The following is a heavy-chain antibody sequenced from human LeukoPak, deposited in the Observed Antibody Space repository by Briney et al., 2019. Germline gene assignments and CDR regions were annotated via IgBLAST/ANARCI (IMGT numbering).Heavy chain of an antibody. J-gene: IGHJ4*02. CDR3: AGDVVSAYSSGWYFFSSAY. Sequence: PGGSLRLSCAASGFTFDDYGMSWVRQAPGKGLEWVSSINWNGGSTGYADSVKGRFTISRDNAKNSLYLQMNSLRAEDTALYYCAGDVVSAYSSGWYFFSSAYWGQGTLVTVSS. V-gene: IGHV3-20*04. CDR2: INWNGGST. D-gene: IGHD6-19*01. CDR1: GFTFDDYG.